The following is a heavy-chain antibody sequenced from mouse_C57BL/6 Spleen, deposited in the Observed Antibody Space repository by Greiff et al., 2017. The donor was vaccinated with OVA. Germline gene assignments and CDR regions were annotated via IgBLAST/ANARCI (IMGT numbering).Heavy chain of an antibody. J-gene: IGHJ2*01. CDR1: GYTFTSYD. D-gene: IGHD1-1*01. V-gene: IGHV1-85*01. Sequence: QVQLQQSGPELVKPGASVKLSCKASGYTFTSYDINWVKQRPGQGLEWIGWIYPRDGSTTYNEKFKGKATLTVDTSSSTAYMELHSLTSEDSAVYFCARPTVVGPFDDWGQGTTLTVSS. CDR3: ARPTVVGPFDD. CDR2: IYPRDGST.